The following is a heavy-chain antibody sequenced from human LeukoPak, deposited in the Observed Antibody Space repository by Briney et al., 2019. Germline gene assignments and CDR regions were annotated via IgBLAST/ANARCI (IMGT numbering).Heavy chain of an antibody. CDR1: GFTVSTNY. J-gene: IGHJ1*01. V-gene: IGHV3-21*01. CDR2: ISRRSRHV. Sequence: PGGSLRLSCAVSGFTVSTNYMSRVRQAPGKGLEWVSSISRRSRHVYYAGSVKGRFTISRDDARNSLYLQMNSLRAEDMAVYFCVRDLLGSGSTTAYLYHWGQGTLVTVSS. D-gene: IGHD3-10*01. CDR3: VRDLLGSGSTTAYLYH.